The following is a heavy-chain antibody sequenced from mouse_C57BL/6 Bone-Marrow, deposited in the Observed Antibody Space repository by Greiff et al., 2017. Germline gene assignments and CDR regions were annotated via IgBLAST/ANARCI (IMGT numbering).Heavy chain of an antibody. CDR2: IDPETGGT. D-gene: IGHD2-1*01. Sequence: VPLVESGAELVRPGASVTLSCKASGYTFTDYEMHWVKQTPVHGLEWIGAIDPETGGTAYNQKFKGKAILTADKSSSTAYMELRSLTSEDSAVXYCTRSGNPFAYWGQGTLVTVSA. J-gene: IGHJ3*01. V-gene: IGHV1-15*01. CDR3: TRSGNPFAY. CDR1: GYTFTDYE.